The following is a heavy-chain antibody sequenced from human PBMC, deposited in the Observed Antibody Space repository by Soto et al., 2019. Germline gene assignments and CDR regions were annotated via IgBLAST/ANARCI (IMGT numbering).Heavy chain of an antibody. CDR3: AQEYDSSGYYPDY. Sequence: EVQLLESGGGLVQPGGSLRLSCAASGFTFSSYAMTWVRQAPGKGLEWVSVISGSGCSTYFADSVKGRFTISRDNSKNTPYLQMSSVTAEATALYYSAQEYDSSGYYPDYRGQGTLVTVSS. J-gene: IGHJ4*02. D-gene: IGHD3-22*01. CDR1: GFTFSSYA. CDR2: ISGSGCST. V-gene: IGHV3-23*01.